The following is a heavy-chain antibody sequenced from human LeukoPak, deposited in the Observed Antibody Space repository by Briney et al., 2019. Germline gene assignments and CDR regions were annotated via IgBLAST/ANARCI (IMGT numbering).Heavy chain of an antibody. CDR1: GGSISKYY. CDR2: IYYSGST. J-gene: IGHJ4*02. V-gene: IGHV4-59*01. Sequence: SETLSLTCTVSGGSISKYYWNWLRQPPGKGLEWIGYIYYSGSTNYNPSLKSRVTMSLDTPKNQFSLRLTSVTAADTAVYYCARGFDSKSTYFDYWGQGTLVTVSS. D-gene: IGHD5-12*01. CDR3: ARGFDSKSTYFDY.